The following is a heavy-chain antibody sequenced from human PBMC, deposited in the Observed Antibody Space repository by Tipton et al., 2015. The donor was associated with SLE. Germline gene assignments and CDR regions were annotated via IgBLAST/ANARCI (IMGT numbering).Heavy chain of an antibody. D-gene: IGHD6-19*01. CDR1: GGSFSGYY. V-gene: IGHV4-34*01. CDR2: INHSGST. Sequence: TLSLTCAVYGGSFSGYYWSWIRQPPGKGLEWIGEINHSGSTNYNPSLKSRVTISVGTSKNQFSLKLSSVTAADTAVYYCARGDPYSSGWYVDYWGQGTLVTVSS. CDR3: ARGDPYSSGWYVDY. J-gene: IGHJ4*02.